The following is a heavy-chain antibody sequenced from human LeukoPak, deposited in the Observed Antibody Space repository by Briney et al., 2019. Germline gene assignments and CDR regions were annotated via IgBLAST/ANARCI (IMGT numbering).Heavy chain of an antibody. V-gene: IGHV4-34*01. CDR3: ARDSPRYYYGSEIPSPGFDP. CDR2: IHYTGAT. J-gene: IGHJ5*02. D-gene: IGHD3-10*01. Sequence: SETLSLTCAVYGGSITGYYWSWIRQTPGRGLEWVGEIHYTGATSYNPSLKSRATISTDTSKNQFSLRLSSVTAADTAVYYCARDSPRYYYGSEIPSPGFDPWGQGTLVTVSS. CDR1: GGSITGYY.